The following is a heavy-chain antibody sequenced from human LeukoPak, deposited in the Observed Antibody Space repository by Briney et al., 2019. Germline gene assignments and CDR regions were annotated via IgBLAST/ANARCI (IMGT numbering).Heavy chain of an antibody. CDR3: ARGEGGPYRSSFYTPFYFDY. J-gene: IGHJ4*02. D-gene: IGHD6-13*01. Sequence: ASVKVSCEASGYTFIGYYMHWVRQAPGQGLEWMGWINPDSGGTDYAEKFQGRVTMTRDTSISTTYMEVNTLRSDDTAVYYCARGEGGPYRSSFYTPFYFDYWGQGTLVTVSS. CDR2: INPDSGGT. V-gene: IGHV1-2*02. CDR1: GYTFIGYY.